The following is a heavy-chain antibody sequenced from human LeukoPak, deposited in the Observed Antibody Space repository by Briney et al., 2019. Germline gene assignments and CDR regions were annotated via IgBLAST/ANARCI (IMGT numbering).Heavy chain of an antibody. CDR3: ARAAEISALDN. CDR2: IKQYGSER. Sequence: PGGSLRLSCEASGFRFSSYWMSWVRQAPGKGLEWVATIKQYGSERYYVDSVKGRFTISRDNAKKSLFLQMDSLRGEDTAVYYCARAAEISALDNWGQGTLVTVSS. D-gene: IGHD6-13*01. CDR1: GFRFSSYW. J-gene: IGHJ4*02. V-gene: IGHV3-7*05.